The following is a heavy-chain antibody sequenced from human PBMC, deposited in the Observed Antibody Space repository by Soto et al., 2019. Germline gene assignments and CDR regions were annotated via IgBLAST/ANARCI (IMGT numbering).Heavy chain of an antibody. J-gene: IGHJ6*02. V-gene: IGHV1-69*12. CDR3: ATGGDIVLVPAAMIGGYYYYGMDV. CDR1: GGTFSSYA. CDR2: IIPIFGTA. D-gene: IGHD2-2*01. Sequence: QVQLVQSGAEVKKPGSSVKVSCKASGGTFSSYAISWVRQAPGQGLEWMGGIIPIFGTANYAQKFQGRVTINADASTSTAYMELSSLRSEDTAVYYWATGGDIVLVPAAMIGGYYYYGMDVWGQGTTVTVSS.